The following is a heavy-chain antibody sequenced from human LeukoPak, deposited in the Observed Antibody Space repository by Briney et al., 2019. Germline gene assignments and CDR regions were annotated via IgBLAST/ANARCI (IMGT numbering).Heavy chain of an antibody. CDR1: GYTFTSYA. V-gene: IGHV1-3*01. J-gene: IGHJ4*02. D-gene: IGHD5-12*01. CDR2: INAGNGNT. CDR3: ARFILSYSGYDFGPDY. Sequence: ASVKVSCKASGYTFTSYAMHWVRQAPGQRLEWMEWINAGNGNTKYSQKFQGRVTITRDTSASTAYMELSSLRSEDTAVYYCARFILSYSGYDFGPDYWGQGTLVTVSS.